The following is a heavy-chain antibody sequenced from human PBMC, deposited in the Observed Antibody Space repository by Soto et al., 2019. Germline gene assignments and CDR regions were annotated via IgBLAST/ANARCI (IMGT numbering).Heavy chain of an antibody. CDR3: ATAGGRDGYNFGGY. D-gene: IGHD5-12*01. V-gene: IGHV3-7*03. CDR1: GFTFSSYW. CDR2: IKQDGSEK. J-gene: IGHJ4*02. Sequence: EVQLVESGGGLIQPGGSLRLSCAASGFTFSSYWMSWVRQAPGKGLEWVANIKQDGSEKYYVDSVKGRFTISRDNAKNSLYLQMNSLRAEDTAVYYCATAGGRDGYNFGGYWGQGTLVTVSS.